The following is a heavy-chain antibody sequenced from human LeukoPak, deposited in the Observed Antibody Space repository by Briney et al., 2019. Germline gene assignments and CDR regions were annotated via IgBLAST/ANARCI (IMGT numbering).Heavy chain of an antibody. CDR2: IYYSGST. CDR3: ARLTYYYDSSGYSFDY. J-gene: IGHJ4*02. D-gene: IGHD3-22*01. CDR1: GGSISGYY. V-gene: IGHV4-59*01. Sequence: SETLSLTCSVSGGSISGYYWSWIRQPPGKGLEWIGYIYYSGSTNYNPSLKSRVTISVDTSKNQFSLKLSSVTAADTAVYYCARLTYYYDSSGYSFDYWGQGTLVTVSS.